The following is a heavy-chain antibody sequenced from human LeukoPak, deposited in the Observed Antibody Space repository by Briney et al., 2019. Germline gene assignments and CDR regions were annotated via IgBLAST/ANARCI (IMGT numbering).Heavy chain of an antibody. CDR1: GFTFSYYW. Sequence: GGSLRLSCAASGFTFSYYWMSWVRQAPGKGLEWVANIKQDGSEKYYVDSVKGRFNISRDNAKNSLFLQLNSLRAEDTAVYYCARAMGGVDGERDYCMDVWGKGTTVTVSS. CDR2: IKQDGSEK. D-gene: IGHD3-10*01. CDR3: ARAMGGVDGERDYCMDV. J-gene: IGHJ6*03. V-gene: IGHV3-7*01.